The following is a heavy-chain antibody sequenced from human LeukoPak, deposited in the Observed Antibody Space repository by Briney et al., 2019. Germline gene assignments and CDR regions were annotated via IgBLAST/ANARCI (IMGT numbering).Heavy chain of an antibody. CDR3: ARYSSSWDYYYYYMDV. CDR1: GGSISSSSYY. D-gene: IGHD6-13*01. V-gene: IGHV4-39*07. CDR2: IYYSGST. J-gene: IGHJ6*03. Sequence: SETLSLTCTVSGGSISSSSYYWGWIRQPPGKGLEWIVSIYYSGSTYYNPSLKSRVTISVDTSKNQFSLKLSSVTAADTAVYYCARYSSSWDYYYYYMDVWGKGTTVTVSS.